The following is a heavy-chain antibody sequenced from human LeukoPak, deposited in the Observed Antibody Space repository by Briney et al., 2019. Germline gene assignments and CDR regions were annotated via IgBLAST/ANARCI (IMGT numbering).Heavy chain of an antibody. Sequence: GGSLRLSCAASGFTLNSCAMTWVRQAPGKGLEWVSGITASGATIYYADSVKGRFTISRGNSKNTLYLQMNSLRAEDTAIYYCAKDADDYVSYFDYWGQGTLVTVSS. CDR3: AKDADDYVSYFDY. V-gene: IGHV3-23*01. CDR2: ITASGATI. CDR1: GFTLNSCA. J-gene: IGHJ4*02. D-gene: IGHD3-16*01.